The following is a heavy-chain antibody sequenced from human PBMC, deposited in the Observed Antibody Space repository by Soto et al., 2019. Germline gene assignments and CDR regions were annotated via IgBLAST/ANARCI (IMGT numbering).Heavy chain of an antibody. J-gene: IGHJ4*02. V-gene: IGHV3-74*01. CDR1: GLIFGNYR. Sequence: PGGSLRLSCAASGLIFGNYRMHWVRQAPGKGLVWVSCISTDGSITNYADSVKGRFTVSRDNAKNTLYLQMNSLRAEDTALYYCARDTDGLHYWGQGTMVTVSS. CDR2: ISTDGSIT. D-gene: IGHD4-4*01. CDR3: ARDTDGLHY.